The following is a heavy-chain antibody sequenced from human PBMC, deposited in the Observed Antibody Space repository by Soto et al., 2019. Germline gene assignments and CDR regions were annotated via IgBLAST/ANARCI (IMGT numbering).Heavy chain of an antibody. V-gene: IGHV1-69*01. D-gene: IGHD6-6*01. CDR2: IIPIFGTA. J-gene: IGHJ6*02. CDR1: GGTFSSYA. CDR3: ARDKVIAARRVGPRLGMDV. Sequence: QVQLVQSGAEVKKPGSSVKVSCKASGGTFSSYAISWVRQAPGQGLEWMGGIIPIFGTANYAQKFQGRVTITADEPTSTAYMELSSLRSEDTAVYYCARDKVIAARRVGPRLGMDVWGQGTTVTVSS.